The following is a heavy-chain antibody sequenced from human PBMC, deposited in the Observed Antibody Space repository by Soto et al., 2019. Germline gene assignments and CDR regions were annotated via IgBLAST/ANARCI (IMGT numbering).Heavy chain of an antibody. D-gene: IGHD6-13*01. Sequence: GGSLRLSCAASGFTFSSYGMHWVRQGPGKGLEWVEVISYDGSNKYYADSVKGRFTISRDNSKNTLYLQMNSLRAEDTAVYYCAKDGRGPYSSSWYDWFDPWGQGTPVTVSS. V-gene: IGHV3-30*18. CDR1: GFTFSSYG. CDR3: AKDGRGPYSSSWYDWFDP. J-gene: IGHJ5*02. CDR2: ISYDGSNK.